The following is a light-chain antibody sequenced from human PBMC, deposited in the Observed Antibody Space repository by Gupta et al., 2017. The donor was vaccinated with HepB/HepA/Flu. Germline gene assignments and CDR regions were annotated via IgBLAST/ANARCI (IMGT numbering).Light chain of an antibody. CDR1: QSISSY. V-gene: IGKV1-39*01. CDR2: AAS. J-gene: IGKJ1*01. CDR3: QQSYTTPQT. Sequence: DIQMTQFPSSLSASVGDRVTITCRASQSISSYLNWYQQKPGKAPKLLIYAASSLQSGVPSRFSGSGSGTDFTLTISSLQPEDCATYYCQQSYTTPQTFGQGTKVEIK.